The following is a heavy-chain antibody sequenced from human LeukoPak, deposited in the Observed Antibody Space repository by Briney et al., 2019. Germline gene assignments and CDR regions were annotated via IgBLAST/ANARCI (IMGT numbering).Heavy chain of an antibody. CDR3: VTIVPAVVATLTFDY. V-gene: IGHV3-66*01. J-gene: IGHJ4*02. Sequence: PGGSLRPSCASSGCSLSSNYMSWGRKAPERGLERGSVIHSDGRTFYAHSVKGRFTISTNNSKNTLYLQMNTLRAEDTTVYYSVTIVPAVVATLTFDYWGQGTLVTVSS. D-gene: IGHD2-15*01. CDR1: GCSLSSNY. CDR2: IHSDGRT.